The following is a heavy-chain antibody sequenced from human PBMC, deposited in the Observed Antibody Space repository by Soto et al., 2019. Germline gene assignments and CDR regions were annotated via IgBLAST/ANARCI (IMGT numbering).Heavy chain of an antibody. CDR2: ISSDGNNK. V-gene: IGHV3-30*04. CDR1: GFIFSASA. Sequence: QVQLVESGGGVVQPGRSLRLSCAASGFIFSASAMHWVRQTPGKGLEWLAVISSDGNNKFYADSVNDRFTISRDNSRDTLYLQINNLRPEDTAVYYCARDPAWRYYRTPGDAFDIWGRGTTVTVSS. J-gene: IGHJ3*02. D-gene: IGHD3-10*01. CDR3: ARDPAWRYYRTPGDAFDI.